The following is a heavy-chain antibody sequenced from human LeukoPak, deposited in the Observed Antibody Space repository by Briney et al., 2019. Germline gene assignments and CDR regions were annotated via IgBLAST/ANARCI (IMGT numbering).Heavy chain of an antibody. CDR1: GFTFGTYW. CDR2: SNQGGGEK. CDR3: ARDGSGWSIY. D-gene: IGHD6-19*01. Sequence: GGSLRLSCAASGFTFGTYWMSWLRQAPGKGLEWVANSNQGGGEKYYVDSVKGRFTISRDNAKNSLYLQMNSLRAEDTAVYYCARDGSGWSIYWGQGTLVTVST. V-gene: IGHV3-7*01. J-gene: IGHJ4*02.